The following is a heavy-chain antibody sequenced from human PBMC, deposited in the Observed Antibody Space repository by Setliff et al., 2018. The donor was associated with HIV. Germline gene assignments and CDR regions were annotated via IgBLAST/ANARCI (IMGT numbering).Heavy chain of an antibody. J-gene: IGHJ6*02. CDR2: ISYDGSKK. Sequence: GGSLRLSCAASGFTFSRYGMHWVRQAPGKGLEWVAFISYDGSKKYDADFVKGRFTISRDNSKNTLYLQMNSLRAEDTAVYYCARGVYCSGGSCSWRDLRTYGMDVWGQGTTVTVSS. D-gene: IGHD2-15*01. CDR1: GFTFSRYG. CDR3: ARGVYCSGGSCSWRDLRTYGMDV. V-gene: IGHV3-30*04.